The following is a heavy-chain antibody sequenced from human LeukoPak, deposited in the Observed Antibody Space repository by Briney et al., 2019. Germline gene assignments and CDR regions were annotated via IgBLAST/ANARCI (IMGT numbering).Heavy chain of an antibody. CDR1: GFTFSSYG. CDR2: ISYEGSNK. CDR3: AKDSSGWLNYYYYYGMDV. Sequence: PGRSLRLSCAASGFTFSSYGMHWVRQAPGKGLEWVAVISYEGSNKYYADSVKGRFTISRDNSKNTLYLQMNSLRAEDTAVYYCAKDSSGWLNYYYYYGMDVWGQGTTVTVSS. V-gene: IGHV3-30*18. J-gene: IGHJ6*02. D-gene: IGHD6-19*01.